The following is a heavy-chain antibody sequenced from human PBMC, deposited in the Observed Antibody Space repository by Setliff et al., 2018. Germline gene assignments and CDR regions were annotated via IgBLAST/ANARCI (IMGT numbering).Heavy chain of an antibody. CDR3: AKRDYYDSSGYLLPYMDV. J-gene: IGHJ6*03. D-gene: IGHD3-22*01. V-gene: IGHV3-33*06. Sequence: PGGSLRLSCAASGFTFSSYGMHWVRQAPGKGLEWVAVTWYDGSNKYYVDSVKGRFTISRDNSKNTLYLQMNSLRAEDTAVYYCAKRDYYDSSGYLLPYMDVWGKGTTVTVSS. CDR2: TWYDGSNK. CDR1: GFTFSSYG.